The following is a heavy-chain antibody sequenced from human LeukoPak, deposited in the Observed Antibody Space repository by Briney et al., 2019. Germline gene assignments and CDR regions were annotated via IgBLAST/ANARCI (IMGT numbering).Heavy chain of an antibody. J-gene: IGHJ3*02. D-gene: IGHD3/OR15-3a*01. Sequence: GGSLRLSCVASGFTFSSLNWVRQAPAKGLEWLSHISINSNTIYYADSVKGRFTISRDNAKNSLYLQMNSLRGEDTAVYYCAGYFARTGYYAEGFDIWGQGTMVTVTS. V-gene: IGHV3-48*01. CDR1: GFTFSS. CDR2: ISINSNTI. CDR3: AGYFARTGYYAEGFDI.